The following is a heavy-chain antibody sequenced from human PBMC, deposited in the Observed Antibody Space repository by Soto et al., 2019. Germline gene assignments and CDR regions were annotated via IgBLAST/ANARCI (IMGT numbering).Heavy chain of an antibody. J-gene: IGHJ6*03. V-gene: IGHV3-30*18. D-gene: IGHD2-21*01. Sequence: GGSLRLSCAASGFTFSSYGMHWVRQAPGKGLEWVAVISYDGSNKYYADSVKGRFTISRDNSKNTLYLQMNSLRAEDTAVYYCAKGTEVGGDTRCMGGWGKQTT. CDR3: AKGTEVGGDTRCMGG. CDR1: GFTFSSYG. CDR2: ISYDGSNK.